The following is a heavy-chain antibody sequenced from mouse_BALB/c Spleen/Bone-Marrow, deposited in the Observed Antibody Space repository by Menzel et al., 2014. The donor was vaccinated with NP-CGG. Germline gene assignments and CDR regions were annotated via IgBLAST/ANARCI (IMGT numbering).Heavy chain of an antibody. D-gene: IGHD1-1*01. CDR2: ISSGGSYT. CDR3: ARDFITTDAMDY. J-gene: IGHJ4*01. Sequence: EVMLVKSGGDLVKPGGSLKLSCAASGFTFSSYGMSWVRQTPDKRLEWVATISSGGSYTYYPDSVKGRFTISRDNAKNTLYLQMSSLKSEDTAMYYCARDFITTDAMDYWGQGTSVTVSS. CDR1: GFTFSSYG. V-gene: IGHV5-6*01.